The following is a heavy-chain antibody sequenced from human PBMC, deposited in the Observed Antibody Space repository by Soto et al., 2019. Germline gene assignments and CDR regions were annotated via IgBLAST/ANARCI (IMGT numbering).Heavy chain of an antibody. CDR2: FRYSDNT. CDR3: ARLGGYCYRTGCYGYYALDV. CDR1: GGSISRGPYS. J-gene: IGHJ6*02. V-gene: IGHV4-39*02. Sequence: QLQLQESGPGLVKPSETLSLTCTVSGGSISRGPYSWGWIRQTPGEGLEWIGTFRYSDNTYYNPSLESRVTTYVDASKNDFSLKVTSATVADTATYYCARLGGYCYRTGCYGYYALDVWGQGTTVTVSS. D-gene: IGHD5-18*01.